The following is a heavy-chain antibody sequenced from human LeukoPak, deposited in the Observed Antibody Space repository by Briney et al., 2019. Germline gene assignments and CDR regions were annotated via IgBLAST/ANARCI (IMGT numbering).Heavy chain of an antibody. D-gene: IGHD2-2*01. CDR2: IYYSGST. V-gene: IGHV4-39*07. CDR1: GFTFSSYA. Sequence: LRLSCAASGFTFSSYAMHWVRQPPGKGLEWIGSIYYSGSTYYNPSLKSRVTISVDTSKNQFSLKLSSVTAADTAVYYCASLSVPAAIPQHWGQGTLVTVSS. J-gene: IGHJ1*01. CDR3: ASLSVPAAIPQH.